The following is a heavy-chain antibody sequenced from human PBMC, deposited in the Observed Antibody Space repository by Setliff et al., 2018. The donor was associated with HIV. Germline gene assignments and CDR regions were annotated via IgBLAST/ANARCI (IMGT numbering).Heavy chain of an antibody. CDR1: GFTFSSYT. D-gene: IGHD3-22*01. CDR2: ISSSGSTI. J-gene: IGHJ3*02. CDR3: ATKYYDSSGQPSDAFGI. Sequence: GGSLSLSCAASGFTFSSYTMNWVRQAPGKGLDGVSYISSSGSTIYYADSVKGRFTVYRDDTKNSLYLQMNILRTEDTAVYYCATKYYDSSGQPSDAFGIWGQGTGGTVS. V-gene: IGHV3-48*04.